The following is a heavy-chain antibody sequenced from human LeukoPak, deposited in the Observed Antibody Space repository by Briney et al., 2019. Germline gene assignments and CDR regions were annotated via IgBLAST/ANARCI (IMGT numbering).Heavy chain of an antibody. CDR3: ASAIQGN. CDR2: IRYDGINK. J-gene: IGHJ4*02. CDR1: GSTFSSYG. V-gene: IGHV3-30*02. Sequence: GGSLRLSCAASGSTFSSYGMHWVRQAPGKGLEWVAFIRYDGINKYYADSVKGRFTISRDNSKNTLYLQMNSLRAEDTAVYYCASAIQGNWGQGTLVTVSS.